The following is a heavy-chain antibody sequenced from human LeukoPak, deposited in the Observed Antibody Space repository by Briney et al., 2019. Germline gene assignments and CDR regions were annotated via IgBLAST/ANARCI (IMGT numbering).Heavy chain of an antibody. CDR1: GYTFTGYY. D-gene: IGHD3-22*01. CDR2: INPNSGGT. Sequence: ASVKVSCKASGYTFTGYYMHWVRQAPGQGLEWMGWINPNSGGTNYAQKFQGRVTMTRDTSISTAYMELSRLRSDDTAVYYCARRNYYDSSGYRLYWYFDLWGRGTLVTVSS. V-gene: IGHV1-2*02. CDR3: ARRNYYDSSGYRLYWYFDL. J-gene: IGHJ2*01.